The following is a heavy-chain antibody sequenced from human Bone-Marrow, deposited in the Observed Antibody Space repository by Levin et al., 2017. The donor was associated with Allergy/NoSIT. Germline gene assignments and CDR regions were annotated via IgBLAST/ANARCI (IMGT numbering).Heavy chain of an antibody. CDR2: IKPDGGER. Sequence: ASVKVSCAASGFTFSSYWMTWVRQAPGRGLEWVANIKPDGGERYYVDSVKGRFTISRDNAKNFLYLQVNSLRAEDMGVYYCARGKVVAGDYWGQGTLVTVSS. J-gene: IGHJ4*02. CDR3: ARGKVVAGDY. D-gene: IGHD6-19*01. V-gene: IGHV3-7*01. CDR1: GFTFSSYW.